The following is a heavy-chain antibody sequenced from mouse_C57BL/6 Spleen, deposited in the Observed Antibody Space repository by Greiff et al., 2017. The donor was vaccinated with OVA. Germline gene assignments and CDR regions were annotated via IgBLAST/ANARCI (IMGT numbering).Heavy chain of an antibody. CDR2: IYPGDGDT. D-gene: IGHD1-1*01. V-gene: IGHV1-80*01. J-gene: IGHJ3*01. Sequence: QVQLQQSGAELVKPGASVKISCKASGYAFSSYWMNWVKQRPGKGLEWIGQIYPGDGDTNYNGKFKGKATLTADKSSSTAYMQLSSLTSEDSAVYFCARRYDYGSSSWFAYWGQGTLVTVSA. CDR1: GYAFSSYW. CDR3: ARRYDYGSSSWFAY.